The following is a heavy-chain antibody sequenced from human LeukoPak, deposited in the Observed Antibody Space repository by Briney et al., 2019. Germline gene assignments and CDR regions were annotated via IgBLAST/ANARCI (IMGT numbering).Heavy chain of an antibody. CDR1: GFTFSSYA. D-gene: IGHD3-10*01. V-gene: IGHV3-30*04. Sequence: QTGRSLRLSCAASGFTFSSYAMHWVRQAPGKGLEWMAVISYDGSNKYYADSVKGRFTISRDNSKNTLYLQMNSLRAEDTAVYYCARDDQLSYMVRVVIPFSFFDYSGQGTLVTVFS. J-gene: IGHJ4*02. CDR3: ARDDQLSYMVRVVIPFSFFDY. CDR2: ISYDGSNK.